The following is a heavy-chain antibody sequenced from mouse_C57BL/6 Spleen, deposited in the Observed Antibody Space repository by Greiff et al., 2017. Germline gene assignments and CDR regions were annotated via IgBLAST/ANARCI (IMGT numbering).Heavy chain of an antibody. Sequence: VQLQQSGPELVKPGASVKISCKASGYAFSSSWMNWVKQRPGKGLEWIGRIYPGDGDTNYNGKFKGKATLTADKSSSTAYMQLSSLTSEDSAVYFCARSGEYDDAAWGQGTTLTVSS. CDR1: GYAFSSSW. D-gene: IGHD2-14*01. J-gene: IGHJ2*01. V-gene: IGHV1-82*01. CDR2: IYPGDGDT. CDR3: ARSGEYDDAA.